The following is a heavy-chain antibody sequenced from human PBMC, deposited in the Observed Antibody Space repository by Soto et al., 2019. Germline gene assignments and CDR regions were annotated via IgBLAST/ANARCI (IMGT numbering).Heavy chain of an antibody. CDR1: GYTLTELS. D-gene: IGHD5-12*01. Sequence: ASVKVSCKVSGYTLTELSMHWVRQAPGKGLEWMGGFDPEDGETIYAQKFQGRVTMTEDTSTDTAYMELSSLRSEDTAVYYCATRWGGYDYGTNNWFDPWGQGTLVTVSS. V-gene: IGHV1-24*01. CDR3: ATRWGGYDYGTNNWFDP. CDR2: FDPEDGET. J-gene: IGHJ5*02.